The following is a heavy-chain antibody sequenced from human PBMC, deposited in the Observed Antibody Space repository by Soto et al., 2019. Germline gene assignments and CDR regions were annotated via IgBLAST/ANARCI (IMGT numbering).Heavy chain of an antibody. J-gene: IGHJ5*02. V-gene: IGHV1-18*01. CDR1: GYTFTSYG. CDR3: ARDYCTNGVCYLDDWFDP. CDR2: INAYNGNT. D-gene: IGHD2-8*01. Sequence: ASVKVSCKASGYTFTSYGISWVRQAPGQGLEWMGWINAYNGNTKYAQKLQGRVTITRDTSASTAYMELSSLRSEDTAVYYCARDYCTNGVCYLDDWFDPWGQGTLVTVSS.